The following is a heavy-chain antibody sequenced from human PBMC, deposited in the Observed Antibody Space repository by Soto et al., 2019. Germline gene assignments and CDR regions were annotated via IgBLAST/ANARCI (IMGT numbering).Heavy chain of an antibody. CDR2: INHSGST. J-gene: IGHJ4*02. Sequence: SETLSLTCAVYGGSFSGYYWSWIRQPPGKGLEWIGEINHSGSTNYNPSLKSRVTISVDTSKNQFSLKLSSVTAADTAVYYCARGRPIVGATALNDYWGQGTLVTVSS. V-gene: IGHV4-34*01. CDR3: ARGRPIVGATALNDY. D-gene: IGHD1-26*01. CDR1: GGSFSGYY.